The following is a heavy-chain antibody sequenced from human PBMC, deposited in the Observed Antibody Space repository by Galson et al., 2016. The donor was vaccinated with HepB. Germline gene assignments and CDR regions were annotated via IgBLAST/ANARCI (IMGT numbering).Heavy chain of an antibody. V-gene: IGHV3-9*01. CDR3: ARGEGELYPPDY. Sequence: SLRLSCAASGFSFDDYAMHWVRQAPGKGLEWVSGISWNSGSRGYADSVKGRFTISRDNAKNSLYLQMNSLRAEDTALYYCARGEGELYPPDYWGQGTLVTVSS. CDR1: GFSFDDYA. D-gene: IGHD3-16*01. CDR2: ISWNSGSR. J-gene: IGHJ4*02.